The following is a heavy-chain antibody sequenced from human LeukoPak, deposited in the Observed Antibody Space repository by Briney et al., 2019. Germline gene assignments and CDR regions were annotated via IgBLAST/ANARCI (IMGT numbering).Heavy chain of an antibody. J-gene: IGHJ3*02. CDR2: IYHSGST. CDR1: GGSISSGCYS. Sequence: PSETLSLTCAVSGGSISSGCYSWSWIRQPPGKGLEWIGYIYHSGSTYYNPSLKSRVTISVDRSKNQFSLKLSSVTAADTAVYYCARRRSDDAFDIWGQGTMVTVSS. V-gene: IGHV4-30-2*01. CDR3: ARRRSDDAFDI.